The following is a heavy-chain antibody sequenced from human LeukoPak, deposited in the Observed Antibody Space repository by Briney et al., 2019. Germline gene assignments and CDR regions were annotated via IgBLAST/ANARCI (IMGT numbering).Heavy chain of an antibody. CDR3: ARMSARGYYYYYYMDV. CDR2: IKQDGSEE. Sequence: PGGSLRLSCAASGFTFSDYDMSWVRQAPGKGLEWVANIKQDGSEEYYVDSVKGRFTISRDNAKNSLYLQMNSLRAEDTAVYYCARMSARGYYYYYYMDVWGKGTTVTVSS. J-gene: IGHJ6*03. CDR1: GFTFSDYD. D-gene: IGHD6-6*01. V-gene: IGHV3-7*01.